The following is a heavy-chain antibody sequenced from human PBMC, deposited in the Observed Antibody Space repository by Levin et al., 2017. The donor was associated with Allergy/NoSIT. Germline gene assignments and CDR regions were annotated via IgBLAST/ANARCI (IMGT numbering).Heavy chain of an antibody. V-gene: IGHV3-23*01. Sequence: GESLKISCAASGFTFSNYAMAWVRQAPGKGLEWVSAISNSGSRTFYADSVEGRFTISRDNSENTLFLQMNSLRAEDTALYYCASPTMLKDYWGQGTLVTVSS. CDR2: ISNSGSRT. CDR1: GFTFSNYA. CDR3: ASPTMLKDY. J-gene: IGHJ4*02. D-gene: IGHD2-8*01.